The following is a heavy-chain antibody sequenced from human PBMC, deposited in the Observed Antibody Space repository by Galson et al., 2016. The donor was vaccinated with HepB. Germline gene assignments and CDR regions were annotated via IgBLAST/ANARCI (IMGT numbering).Heavy chain of an antibody. CDR2: IWHDGSQE. V-gene: IGHV3-33*01. CDR1: GFIFSVHG. Sequence: SLRLSCAASGFIFSVHGFYWVRQAPGKGLEWDAIIWHDGSQEYYADSVKGRFTVSRDDSKNTLYLQMNSLRVEDTAVYYCARDDGLARLGYWGQGTLVRVSS. CDR3: ARDDGLARLGY. J-gene: IGHJ4*02. D-gene: IGHD6-19*01.